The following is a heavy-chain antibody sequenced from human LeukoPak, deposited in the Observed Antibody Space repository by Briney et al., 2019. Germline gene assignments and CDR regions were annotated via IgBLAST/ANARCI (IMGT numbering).Heavy chain of an antibody. CDR2: INHSGST. D-gene: IGHD2-2*01. Sequence: SETLSLTCAVYGGSFSGYYWSWIRQPPGRGLEWIGEINHSGSTNYNPSLKSRVTISVDTSKNQFSLKLSSVTAADTAVYYCARGGARYCSSTSCPLLDYWGQGTLVTVSS. CDR3: ARGGARYCSSTSCPLLDY. CDR1: GGSFSGYY. V-gene: IGHV4-34*01. J-gene: IGHJ4*02.